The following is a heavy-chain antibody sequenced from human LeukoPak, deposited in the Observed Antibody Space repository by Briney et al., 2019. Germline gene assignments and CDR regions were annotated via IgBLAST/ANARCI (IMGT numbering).Heavy chain of an antibody. CDR2: ISGSTTYT. V-gene: IGHV3-11*03. D-gene: IGHD1-26*01. CDR1: GFTFSDYY. J-gene: IGHJ4*02. Sequence: PGGSLRLSCAASGFTFSDYYMIWVRQAPGKGLEWVSYISGSTTYTNYADSVKGRFTISRDNAKNSLNLQMNSLSAEDTALYYCARREARVFDYWGQGTLVTVSS. CDR3: ARREARVFDY.